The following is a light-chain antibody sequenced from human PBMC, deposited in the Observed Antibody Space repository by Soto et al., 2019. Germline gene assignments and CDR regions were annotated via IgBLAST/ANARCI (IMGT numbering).Light chain of an antibody. Sequence: QSVLTQPPSASGSPVRSVTISCTGTSSDVGGYNYVSWYQQHPGKAPKLMIYEVSKRPSGVPDRFSGSTSGNTASLTVSGLQAEDEADYYCSSYAGSSNYVFGTGTKVTVL. CDR3: SSYAGSSNYV. CDR2: EVS. J-gene: IGLJ1*01. CDR1: SSDVGGYNY. V-gene: IGLV2-8*01.